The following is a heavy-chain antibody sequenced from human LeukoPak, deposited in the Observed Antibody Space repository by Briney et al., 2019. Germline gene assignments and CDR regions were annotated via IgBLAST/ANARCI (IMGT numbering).Heavy chain of an antibody. CDR2: XYXSXXX. V-gene: IGHV4-30-4*01. CDR1: GGSISXGDYY. CDR3: ARRGYSYGFSFDY. D-gene: IGHD5-18*01. J-gene: IGHJ4*02. Sequence: SETLSLTCTVSGGSISXGDYYWSWIRQPPXXXXXXIXYXYXSXXXXXXXXXXXXXXXXXDTSKNQFSLKLSSVTAADTAVYYCARRGYSYGFSFDYWGQGTLVTVSS.